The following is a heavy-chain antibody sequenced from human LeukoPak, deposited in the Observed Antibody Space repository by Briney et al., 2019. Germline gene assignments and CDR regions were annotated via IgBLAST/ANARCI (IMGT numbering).Heavy chain of an antibody. CDR2: IYYSGST. CDR1: GGSISSGGYY. D-gene: IGHD3-10*01. J-gene: IGHJ4*02. V-gene: IGHV4-31*03. CDR3: ARDSVRGVIGFDY. Sequence: SATLSLTCTVSGGSISSGGYYWSWIRQHPGKGLEWIGYIYYSGSTYYNPSLKSRVTISVDTSKNQFSLKLSSVTAADTAVYYCARDSVRGVIGFDYWGQGTLVTVSS.